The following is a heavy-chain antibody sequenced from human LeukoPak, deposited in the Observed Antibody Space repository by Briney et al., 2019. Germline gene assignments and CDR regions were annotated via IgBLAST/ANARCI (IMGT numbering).Heavy chain of an antibody. D-gene: IGHD5-12*01. CDR1: GGTFSSYA. CDR2: IIPIFGTA. J-gene: IGHJ4*02. CDR3: ARRVLRRGYSGYEGLDY. V-gene: IGHV1-69*13. Sequence: SVNVSCTASGGTFSSYAISWVRQAPGQGLEWMGGIIPIFGTANYAQKFQGRVTITADESTSTAYMELSSLRSEDTAVYYCARRVLRRGYSGYEGLDYWGQGTLVTVSS.